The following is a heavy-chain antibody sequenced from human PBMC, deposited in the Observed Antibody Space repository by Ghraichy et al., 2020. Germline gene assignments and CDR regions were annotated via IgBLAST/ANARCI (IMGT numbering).Heavy chain of an antibody. J-gene: IGHJ4*02. CDR1: GFTFRSYA. Sequence: GGSLRLSCAASGFTFRSYAMSWVRQAPGKGLEWVSAISGSGGSTYYADSVKGRFTISRDNSKNTLYLQMNSLRVEDTAVYYCAKLIGRVKKGPFCRSTSCYFDDYWGQGTLVTVSS. CDR2: ISGSGGST. V-gene: IGHV3-23*01. CDR3: AKLIGRVKKGPFCRSTSCYFDDY. D-gene: IGHD2-2*01.